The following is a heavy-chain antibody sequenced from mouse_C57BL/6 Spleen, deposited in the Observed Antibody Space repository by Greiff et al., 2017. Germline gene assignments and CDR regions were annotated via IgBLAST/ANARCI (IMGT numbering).Heavy chain of an antibody. CDR2: IYPGDGDT. CDR1: GYAFSSSW. Sequence: QVQLQQSGPELVKPGASVKISCKASGYAFSSSWMNWVKQRPGKGLEWIGRIYPGDGDTNYNGKFKGKATLTADKSSSTAYMQLSSLTSEDSAVYFCAREDSYYGSSLYYAMDYWGQGTSVTVSS. CDR3: AREDSYYGSSLYYAMDY. J-gene: IGHJ4*01. V-gene: IGHV1-82*01. D-gene: IGHD1-1*01.